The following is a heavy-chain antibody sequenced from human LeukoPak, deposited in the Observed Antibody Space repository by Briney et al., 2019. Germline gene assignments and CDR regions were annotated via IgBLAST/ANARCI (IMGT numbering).Heavy chain of an antibody. CDR3: ARVTGYMIEDYFDY. V-gene: IGHV4-59*01. J-gene: IGHJ4*02. Sequence: SETLSLTCAVSGGSISSYYWTWIRQPPGKGLEWIGYIYYSGSTNYNPSLKSRVTISVDTSKNQFSLRLSSVTAADTAVYYCARVTGYMIEDYFDYWGQGTLVTVSS. CDR2: IYYSGST. CDR1: GGSISSYY. D-gene: IGHD3-22*01.